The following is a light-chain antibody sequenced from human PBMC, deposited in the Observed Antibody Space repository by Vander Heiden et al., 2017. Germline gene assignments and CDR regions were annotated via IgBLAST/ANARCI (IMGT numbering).Light chain of an antibody. CDR1: ENIVRW. V-gene: IGKV1-5*01. J-gene: IGKJ2*01. Sequence: DIHLPQSRSTLSASVGDTVTITCRASENIVRWLAWYQQKPGKAPKLLTYDASSLERGVQSRFSGSGFGTEFTLTISSLEPDDFATYYCQQYNGYFKTFGQGTKLEIK. CDR2: DAS. CDR3: QQYNGYFKT.